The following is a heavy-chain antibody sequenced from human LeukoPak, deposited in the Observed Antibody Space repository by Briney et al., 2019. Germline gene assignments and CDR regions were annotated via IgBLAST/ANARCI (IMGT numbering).Heavy chain of an antibody. V-gene: IGHV3-20*01. CDR3: VRHFNSVATMQIDY. J-gene: IGHJ4*02. D-gene: IGHD5-12*01. CDR1: GFAFDDHG. Sequence: GGSLRLSCATSGFAFDDHGLSWVRQAPGKGLEWVSGINWNIGSKRYAASVKGRFTISRDNARNSVYLEMTSLRAEDTAFYHCVRHFNSVATMQIDYWGQGTLVSVSS. CDR2: INWNIGSK.